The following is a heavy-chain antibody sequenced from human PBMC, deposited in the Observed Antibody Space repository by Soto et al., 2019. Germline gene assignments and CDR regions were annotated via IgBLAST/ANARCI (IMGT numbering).Heavy chain of an antibody. CDR3: AKDRAYSNHRWFDP. CDR2: TSYDGSNK. CDR1: GFTFSSYG. J-gene: IGHJ5*02. Sequence: QVQLVESGGGVVQPGRSLRLSCAASGFTFSSYGMQWVRQAPGKGLEWVADTSYDGSNKYYADSVKARFTISRDNCKNTRSLQMNSLIAEDTAVYYCAKDRAYSNHRWFDPWGQGTLVTVSS. V-gene: IGHV3-30*18. D-gene: IGHD4-4*01.